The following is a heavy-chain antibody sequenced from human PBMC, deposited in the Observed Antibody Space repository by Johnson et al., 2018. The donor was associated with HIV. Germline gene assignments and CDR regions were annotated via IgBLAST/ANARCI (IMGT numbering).Heavy chain of an antibody. CDR2: ISYDGTNK. CDR3: AKDHSRSIFGVVIDAFDI. J-gene: IGHJ3*02. Sequence: VQLVESGGGVVQPGRSLRLSCAASGFTFSSYGMHWVRQAPGKGLEWVALISYDGTNKYYADSVKGRFTISRDSSKNTLSLQMNSLRAEDTAVYYFAKDHSRSIFGVVIDAFDIWGQGTMVTVSS. D-gene: IGHD3-3*01. V-gene: IGHV3-30*18. CDR1: GFTFSSYG.